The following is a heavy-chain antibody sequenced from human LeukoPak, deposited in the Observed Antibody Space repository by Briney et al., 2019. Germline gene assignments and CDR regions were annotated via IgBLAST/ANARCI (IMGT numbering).Heavy chain of an antibody. CDR1: GFTFSSYS. V-gene: IGHV3-9*03. CDR2: ISWNSGSI. D-gene: IGHD3/OR15-3a*01. Sequence: PGGSLRLSCAASGFTFSSYSMNWVRQAPGKGLEWVSGISWNSGSIGYADSVKGRFTISRDNAKNSLYLQMNSLRAEDMALYYCARGTGHLDYWGQGTLVTVSS. CDR3: ARGTGHLDY. J-gene: IGHJ4*02.